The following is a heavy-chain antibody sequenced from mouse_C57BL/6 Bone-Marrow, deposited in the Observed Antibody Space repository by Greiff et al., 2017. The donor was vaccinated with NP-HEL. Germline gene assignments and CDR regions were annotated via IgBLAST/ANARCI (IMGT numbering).Heavy chain of an antibody. CDR2: ISSGGDNT. Sequence: EVKLVESGEGLVKPGGSLKLSCAASGFTFSSYAMSWVRQTPEKRLEWVAYISSGGDNTYYADTVKGRITISRDNARNTLYLQMSSLKSEDTAMYYCARDLGGPYYYCSCLAYWGQGTTLTVSS. CDR3: ARDLGGPYYYCSCLAY. V-gene: IGHV5S21*01. J-gene: IGHJ2*01. D-gene: IGHD1-1*01. CDR1: GFTFSSYA.